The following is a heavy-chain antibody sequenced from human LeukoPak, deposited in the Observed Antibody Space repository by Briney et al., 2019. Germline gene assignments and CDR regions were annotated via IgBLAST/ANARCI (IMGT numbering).Heavy chain of an antibody. V-gene: IGHV4-59*01. CDR3: ARGYYEAFDY. CDR1: GASMSIDQ. CDR2: VKHNGAT. D-gene: IGHD3-16*01. J-gene: IGHJ4*02. Sequence: SETLSLTCAVSGASMSIDQWNCMRQLPGEELEWVGNVKHNGATNYDPSLKSRVTISLDTSNNQFSLTLTSVTAADTAVYFCARGYYEAFDYWGQGRLVTVSS.